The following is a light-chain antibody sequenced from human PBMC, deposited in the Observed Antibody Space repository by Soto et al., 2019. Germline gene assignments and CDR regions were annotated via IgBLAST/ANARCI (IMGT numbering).Light chain of an antibody. CDR2: EVN. V-gene: IGLV2-8*01. Sequence: QSALPQPPSASGSPGQSVTISCTGAHSDFGGYNYVSWYQQHPGKAPKLMIFEVNKRPSGVPDRFSGSKFGNTASLTVSGLQAEDEADYYCSSYAGSNNVVFGGGTKLTVL. J-gene: IGLJ2*01. CDR3: SSYAGSNNVV. CDR1: HSDFGGYNY.